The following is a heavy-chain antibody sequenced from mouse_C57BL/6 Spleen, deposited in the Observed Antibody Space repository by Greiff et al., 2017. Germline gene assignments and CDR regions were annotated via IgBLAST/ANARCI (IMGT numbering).Heavy chain of an antibody. CDR1: GYAFSSSW. J-gene: IGHJ3*01. Sequence: QVQLQQSGAELVKPGASVKISCKASGYAFSSSWMNWVKQRPGKGLEWIGQIYPGDGDTNYNGKFKGKATLTADKSSSTAYMQLSSLTSEDSAVYFCALITTVPWFAYWSQGTLVTVSA. D-gene: IGHD1-1*01. CDR3: ALITTVPWFAY. V-gene: IGHV1-80*01. CDR2: IYPGDGDT.